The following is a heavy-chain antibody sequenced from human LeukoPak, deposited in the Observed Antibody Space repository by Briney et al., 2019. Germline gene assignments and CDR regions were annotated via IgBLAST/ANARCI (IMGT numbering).Heavy chain of an antibody. CDR3: ARSRRVPSAFDI. V-gene: IGHV4-59*01. CDR2: IYYSGTT. Sequence: SETLSLTCTVSGGSISNYYWSWIRQPPGKGLEWIGFIYYSGTTIYNPSLKSRVTISVDTSKNQFSLKLISVTAADTAVYYCARSRRVPSAFDIWGQGTMVTVSS. D-gene: IGHD1-14*01. CDR1: GGSISNYY. J-gene: IGHJ3*02.